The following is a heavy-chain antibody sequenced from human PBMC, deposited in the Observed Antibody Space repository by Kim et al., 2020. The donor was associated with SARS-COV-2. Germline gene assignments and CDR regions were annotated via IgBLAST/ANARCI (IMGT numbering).Heavy chain of an antibody. J-gene: IGHJ4*01. Sequence: GGSLRLSCAASGFTFSSYAMSWVRQAPGKGLEWVSAIYTGGSSTYYADSVKVRFTITRDSSTTTLYLQLNSLRLEDTAVYYCAKRSDLDWILRLVSYFD. CDR3: AKRSDLDWILRLVSYFD. CDR2: IYTGGSST. V-gene: IGHV3-23*03. CDR1: GFTFSSYA. D-gene: IGHD3-9*01.